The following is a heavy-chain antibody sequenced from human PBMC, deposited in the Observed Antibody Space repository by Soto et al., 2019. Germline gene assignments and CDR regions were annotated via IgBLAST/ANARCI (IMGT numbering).Heavy chain of an antibody. D-gene: IGHD2-15*01. V-gene: IGHV3-23*01. CDR2: XXXXGGDT. CDR3: AKGXFPDGGGYCSGGSCFHYDT. CDR1: GLTFSTYA. Sequence: EVQLLESGGGLAQPGGSLRLSCAASGLTFSTYAMAWVXXXXXXXXXXXXXXXXXGGDTYFADSVKGRFTLSRDNSKNTVSLEVNSLRVDDTAVYYCAKGXFPDGGGYCSGGSCFHYDTWGQGTLVTVSS. J-gene: IGHJ5*02.